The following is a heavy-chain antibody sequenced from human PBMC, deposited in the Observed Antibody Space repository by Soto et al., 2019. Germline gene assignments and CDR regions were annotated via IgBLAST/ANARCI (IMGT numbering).Heavy chain of an antibody. CDR1: GYSFTGYS. D-gene: IGHD1-20*01. CDR2: INPKSGGT. Sequence: GAVKDSCNTSGYSFTGYSVHWVRQAPGQGPEGMGWINPKSGGTKYAQKFQGRVTMTRDTSISTVVMELSRVTSDDTAVYYCARDVFSWGNFITGKIFDYWGQGSLVTVSS. CDR3: ARDVFSWGNFITGKIFDY. V-gene: IGHV1-2*02. J-gene: IGHJ4*02.